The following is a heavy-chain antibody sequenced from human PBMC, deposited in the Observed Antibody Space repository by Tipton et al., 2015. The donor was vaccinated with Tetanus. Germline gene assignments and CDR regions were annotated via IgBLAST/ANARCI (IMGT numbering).Heavy chain of an antibody. J-gene: IGHJ4*02. CDR1: GFTFNTYW. CDR2: IKEDGSQK. D-gene: IGHD2-21*02. V-gene: IGHV3-7*04. Sequence: SLRLSCATSGFTFNTYWMSWVRQAPGKGLECVANIKEDGSQKYYVDSVKGRFTISRDSTKNSLYLEMNGLRAEDTAVYSCARGMAEASNCGGDCYSDYWGQGTLVTVSS. CDR3: ARGMAEASNCGGDCYSDY.